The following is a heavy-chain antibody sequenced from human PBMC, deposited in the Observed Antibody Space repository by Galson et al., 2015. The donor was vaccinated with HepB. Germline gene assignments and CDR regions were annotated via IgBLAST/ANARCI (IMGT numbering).Heavy chain of an antibody. D-gene: IGHD3-10*02. Sequence: SVKVSCKASGGTFSSYAISWVRQAPGQGLEWMGGIIPILGIANYAQKFQGRVTITADKSTSTAYMELSSLRSEDTAVYYCALYYHVPYGPFDPWGQGTLVTVSS. J-gene: IGHJ5*02. CDR3: ALYYHVPYGPFDP. V-gene: IGHV1-69*10. CDR2: IIPILGIA. CDR1: GGTFSSYA.